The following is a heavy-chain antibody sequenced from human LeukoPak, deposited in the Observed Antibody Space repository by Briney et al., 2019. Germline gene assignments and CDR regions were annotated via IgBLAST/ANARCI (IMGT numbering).Heavy chain of an antibody. CDR3: ASGIGLGYYYMDV. CDR1: GFSFSTYW. CDR2: MNQDGSVK. D-gene: IGHD2/OR15-2a*01. Sequence: PGGSLRLSCAASGFSFSTYWMSWVRQTPEKGLEFVANMNQDGSVKNYMDSVKGRFTISRDNAKNSLYLQMNSLRAEDTAVYYCASGIGLGYYYMDVWGKGTTVTVSS. J-gene: IGHJ6*03. V-gene: IGHV3-7*01.